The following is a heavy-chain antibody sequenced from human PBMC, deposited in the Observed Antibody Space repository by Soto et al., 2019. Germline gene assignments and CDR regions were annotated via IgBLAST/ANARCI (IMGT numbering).Heavy chain of an antibody. D-gene: IGHD6-19*01. Sequence: ETLSLTCTVSGGSISSYYWSWIRQPPGKGLEWIGYIYYSGSTNYNPSLKSRVTISVDTSKNQFSLKLSSVTAADTAVYYCASSGIAVAGTGNFDYWGQGTLVTVSS. J-gene: IGHJ4*02. CDR1: GGSISSYY. V-gene: IGHV4-59*01. CDR2: IYYSGST. CDR3: ASSGIAVAGTGNFDY.